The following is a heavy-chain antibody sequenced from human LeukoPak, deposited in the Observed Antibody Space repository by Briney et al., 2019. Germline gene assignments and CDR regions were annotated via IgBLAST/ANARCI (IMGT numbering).Heavy chain of an antibody. CDR3: ASCERGYSYGYDYYYYMDV. CDR2: IYYSGST. CDR1: GGSISSYY. J-gene: IGHJ6*03. Sequence: PSETLSLTCTVSGGSISSYYWSWIRQPPGKGLEWIGYIYYSGSTNYNPSLKSRVTISVDTSKNQFPLKLSSVTAADTAVYYCASCERGYSYGYDYYYYMDVWGKGTTVTVSS. D-gene: IGHD5-18*01. V-gene: IGHV4-59*01.